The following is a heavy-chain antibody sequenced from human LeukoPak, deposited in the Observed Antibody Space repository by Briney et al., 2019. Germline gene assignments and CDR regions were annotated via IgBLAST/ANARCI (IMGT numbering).Heavy chain of an antibody. Sequence: PSGTLSLTCTVSGGSISSYYWTWIRQPPGKGLEWIGYIFYSGGSNYNPSLKSRVTISVDTSKNHFSLKLSSVTAADTAVYYCARLGSTFDIWGQGTMVTVPS. CDR3: ARLGSTFDI. CDR2: IFYSGGS. CDR1: GGSISSYY. J-gene: IGHJ3*02. D-gene: IGHD2-2*01. V-gene: IGHV4-59*08.